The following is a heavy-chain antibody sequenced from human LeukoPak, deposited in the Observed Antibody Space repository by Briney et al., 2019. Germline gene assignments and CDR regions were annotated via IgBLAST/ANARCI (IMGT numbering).Heavy chain of an antibody. CDR3: AGDHQDYGANSALWY. V-gene: IGHV4-4*07. CDR2: IQTSGST. J-gene: IGHJ4*02. D-gene: IGHD4-23*01. CDR1: GVSISRYY. Sequence: SETLSLTCTVSGVSISRYYWSWIRQPAGKGLQWIGRIQTSGSTSYNPSLESRIIMSVDTSKNQFSLKLTSVTAADTAVYYCAGDHQDYGANSALWYWGQGTLVIVSS.